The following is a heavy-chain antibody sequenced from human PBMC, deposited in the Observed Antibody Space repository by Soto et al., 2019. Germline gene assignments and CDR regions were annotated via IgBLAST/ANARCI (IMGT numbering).Heavy chain of an antibody. V-gene: IGHV4-39*01. CDR1: GGSLSSSSYY. D-gene: IGHD3-3*01. CDR3: SGARKYYDFWSGYINWFDP. CDR2: IYYSGST. J-gene: IGHJ5*02. Sequence: SQTLSLTYTVSGGSLSSSSYYWGWIRQPPGKGLEWIGSIYYSGSTYYNPSLKSRVTISVDTSKNQFSLKLSSVTAADTAVYYCSGARKYYDFWSGYINWFDPWCQGNLVT.